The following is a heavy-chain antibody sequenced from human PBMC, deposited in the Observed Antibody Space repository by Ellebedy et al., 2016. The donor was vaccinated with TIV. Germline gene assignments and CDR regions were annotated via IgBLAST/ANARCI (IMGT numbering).Heavy chain of an antibody. CDR3: AKGEKYSSGWYSRIDY. CDR1: GFTFSSYS. Sequence: GGSLRLXXAASGFTFSSYSINWVRQAPGKGLEWVAVISYDGSNKYYADSVKGRFTISRDNSKNTLYLQMNSLRAEDTAVYYCAKGEKYSSGWYSRIDYWGQGTLVTVSS. CDR2: ISYDGSNK. J-gene: IGHJ4*02. V-gene: IGHV3-30*18. D-gene: IGHD6-19*01.